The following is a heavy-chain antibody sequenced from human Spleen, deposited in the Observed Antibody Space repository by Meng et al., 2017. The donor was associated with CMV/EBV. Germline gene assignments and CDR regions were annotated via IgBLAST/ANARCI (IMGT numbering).Heavy chain of an antibody. Sequence: ISGGGYYWSWSSQHTGKGLEWIGYIYYSGSTYYNPSLKSRVTISVDTSKNQFSLKLSSVTAADTAVYYCARIGYCSSTSCSPTGTSDYWGQGTLVTVSS. D-gene: IGHD2-2*01. CDR2: IYYSGST. J-gene: IGHJ4*02. CDR3: ARIGYCSSTSCSPTGTSDY. CDR1: ISGGGYY. V-gene: IGHV4-31*02.